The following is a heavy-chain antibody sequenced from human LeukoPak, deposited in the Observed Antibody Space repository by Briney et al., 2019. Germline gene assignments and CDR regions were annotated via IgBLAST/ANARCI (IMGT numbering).Heavy chain of an antibody. V-gene: IGHV3-73*01. CDR2: IRSKANSYAT. Sequence: GGSLRLSCAASGFTFSGSAMHWVRQASGKGLEWVGRIRSKANSYATAYAASVKGRFTIPRDDSKNTAYLQMNSLKTEDTAVYYCTRPSVTSDYWGQGTLVTVSS. CDR1: GFTFSGSA. D-gene: IGHD4-17*01. CDR3: TRPSVTSDY. J-gene: IGHJ4*02.